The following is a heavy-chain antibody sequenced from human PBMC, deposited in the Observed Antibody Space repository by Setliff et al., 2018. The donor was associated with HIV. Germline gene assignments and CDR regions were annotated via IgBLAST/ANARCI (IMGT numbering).Heavy chain of an antibody. J-gene: IGHJ3*01. Sequence: KTSETLSLTCAVSGSSISSSYRWGWIRQSPGKGLEWIGNIYNSGSTYYNPSLKSRVTLSVDTSKHQFPLKLSSVTAADTAVYYCARVQMAYAAFDVWGQGTMVTV. CDR3: ARVQMAYAAFDV. D-gene: IGHD4-17*01. V-gene: IGHV4-28*03. CDR2: IYNSGST. CDR1: GSSISSSYR.